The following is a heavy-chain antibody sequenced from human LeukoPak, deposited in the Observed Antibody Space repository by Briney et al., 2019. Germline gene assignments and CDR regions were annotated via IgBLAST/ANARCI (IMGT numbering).Heavy chain of an antibody. CDR1: GFTFSSYA. V-gene: IGHV3-23*01. Sequence: PGGSLRLSCAASGFTFSSYAMSWVRQAPGNGLEWVSAISGSGGSTYYADSVKGRFTISRDNSKNTLYLQMNSLRAEDTAVYYCAKEGAYCGGDCPNWFDPWGQGTLVTVSS. D-gene: IGHD2-21*01. CDR3: AKEGAYCGGDCPNWFDP. CDR2: ISGSGGST. J-gene: IGHJ5*02.